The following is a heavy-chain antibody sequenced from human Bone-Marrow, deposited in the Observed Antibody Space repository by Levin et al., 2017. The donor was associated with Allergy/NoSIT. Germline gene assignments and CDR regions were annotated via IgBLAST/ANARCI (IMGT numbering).Heavy chain of an antibody. CDR2: LYHSGST. CDR3: ARVAAPLWFGGSFDL. J-gene: IGHJ2*01. D-gene: IGHD3-10*01. Sequence: SETLSLTCTVSDDSISSFDWNWIRQPPGKGLEWIGYLYHSGSTSYNPSLKSRVTISVDTSKNHFSLKLSSVTAADSAVYYCARVAAPLWFGGSFDLWGRGILVTVSS. V-gene: IGHV4-59*01. CDR1: DDSISSFD.